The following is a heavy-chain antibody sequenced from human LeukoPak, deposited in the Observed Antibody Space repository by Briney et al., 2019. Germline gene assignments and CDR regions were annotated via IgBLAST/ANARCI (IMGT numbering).Heavy chain of an antibody. CDR2: IWYDGSTK. J-gene: IGHJ4*02. CDR1: GFTFSSFG. V-gene: IGHV3-33*01. D-gene: IGHD6-13*01. Sequence: GGSLRLSCAASGFTFSSFGMHWIRQSPGKGLEWVAVIWYDGSTKVYADSVKGRFTISRDNSRNTLYLQVNSLRAEDPAVYYCARDRYSSMWSVFEYWGQGALVTVSS. CDR3: ARDRYSSMWSVFEY.